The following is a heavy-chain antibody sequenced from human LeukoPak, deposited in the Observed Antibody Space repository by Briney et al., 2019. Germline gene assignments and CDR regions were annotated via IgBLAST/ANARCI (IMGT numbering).Heavy chain of an antibody. CDR2: IKQDGSEK. V-gene: IGHV3-7*03. CDR3: ARDQYDSWSRRGNFDS. D-gene: IGHD3-3*01. J-gene: IGHJ4*02. CDR1: GFTFRTYW. Sequence: PGGSLRLSCEASGFTFRTYWMSWVRQAPGKGLEWVANIKQDGSEKNYVDSVKGRFTISRDNTKNSLYLQMNSLRAEDTAVFYCARDQYDSWSRRGNFDSWGQGTLVTVSS.